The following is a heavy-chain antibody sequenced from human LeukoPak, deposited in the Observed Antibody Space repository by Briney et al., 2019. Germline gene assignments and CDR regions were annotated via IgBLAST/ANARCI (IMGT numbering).Heavy chain of an antibody. CDR3: ARDITGTTGLGVDAFDI. CDR1: GGTFSSYA. V-gene: IGHV1-69*04. J-gene: IGHJ3*02. D-gene: IGHD1-20*01. Sequence: SVKVSCKGSGGTFSSYAISWVRQAPGQGLEWMGRIIPILGIANYAQKFQGRVTITADKSTSTAYMELSSLRSDDTAVYYCARDITGTTGLGVDAFDIWGQGTMVTVSS. CDR2: IIPILGIA.